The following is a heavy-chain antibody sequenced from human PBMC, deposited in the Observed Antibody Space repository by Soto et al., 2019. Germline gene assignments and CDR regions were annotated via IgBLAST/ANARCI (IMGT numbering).Heavy chain of an antibody. CDR1: GFMFSSAW. Sequence: HLVESGGDLVKPGGSLRLSCAASGFMFSSAWMSWVRQAPGKGLVWVGRIKSKRDGGTTDYAPPVKGRFVISRDDSKNTLYLQMNSLTTDDTAVYYCVEGWNDFWGQGTLVAVSS. V-gene: IGHV3-15*01. J-gene: IGHJ4*02. D-gene: IGHD1-1*01. CDR2: IKSKRDGGTT. CDR3: VEGWNDF.